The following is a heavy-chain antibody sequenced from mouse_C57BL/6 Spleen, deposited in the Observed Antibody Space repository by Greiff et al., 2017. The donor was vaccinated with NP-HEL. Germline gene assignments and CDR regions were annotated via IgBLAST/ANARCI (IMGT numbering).Heavy chain of an antibody. Sequence: QVQLKESGPELVKPGASVKISCKASGYAFSSSWMNWVKQRPGKGLEWIGRIYPGDGDTNYNGKFKGKATLTADKSSSTAYMQLSSLTSEDSAVYFCARSGYYGSFAYWGQGTLVTVSA. CDR3: ARSGYYGSFAY. J-gene: IGHJ3*01. CDR1: GYAFSSSW. CDR2: IYPGDGDT. V-gene: IGHV1-82*01. D-gene: IGHD1-1*01.